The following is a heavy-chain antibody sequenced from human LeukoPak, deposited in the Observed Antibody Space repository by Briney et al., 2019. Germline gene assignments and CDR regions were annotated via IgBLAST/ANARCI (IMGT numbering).Heavy chain of an antibody. CDR2: ISGSGGTT. D-gene: IGHD6-19*01. CDR3: AKGGQWLDLSAFDI. CDR1: GFTFSSYW. Sequence: QAGGSLRLSCAASGFTFSSYWMTWVRQAPGKGLEWVSAISGSGGTTYYADSVKGRFTISRDNSKNTLYLQMNSLRAEDTAVYYCAKGGQWLDLSAFDIWGQGTMVTVSS. J-gene: IGHJ3*02. V-gene: IGHV3-23*01.